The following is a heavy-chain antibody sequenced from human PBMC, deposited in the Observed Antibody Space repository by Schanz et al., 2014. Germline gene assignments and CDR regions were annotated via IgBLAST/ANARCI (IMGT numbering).Heavy chain of an antibody. V-gene: IGHV3-23*04. Sequence: DVQLVDSGGGLVQPGGSLRLSCVASGFTFFGSFAMSWVRQAPGKGLEWVSGMSGSGSTADYADSVKGRFTISRDNGKNSLYLQMNSLRAEDTALYYCARDFPYVSGSYYKGFGYWGQGTLVTVSS. D-gene: IGHD3-10*01. CDR2: MSGSGSTA. CDR3: ARDFPYVSGSYYKGFGY. CDR1: GFTFFGSFA. J-gene: IGHJ4*02.